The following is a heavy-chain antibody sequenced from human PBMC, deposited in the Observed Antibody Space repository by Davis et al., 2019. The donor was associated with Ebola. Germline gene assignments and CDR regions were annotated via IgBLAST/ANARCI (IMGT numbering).Heavy chain of an antibody. Sequence: SETLSLTCAVYGGSFSGYYWSWIRQPPGKGLEWIGSIYYSGSTYYNPSLKSRVTISVDTSKNQFSLKLSSVTAADTAVYYCARQLYQLLSVYWGQGTLVTVSS. D-gene: IGHD2-2*01. J-gene: IGHJ4*02. V-gene: IGHV4-34*01. CDR2: IYYSGST. CDR3: ARQLYQLLSVY. CDR1: GGSFSGYY.